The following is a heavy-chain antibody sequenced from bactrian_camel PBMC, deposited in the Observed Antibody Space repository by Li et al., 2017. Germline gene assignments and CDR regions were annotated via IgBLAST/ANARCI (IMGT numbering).Heavy chain of an antibody. D-gene: IGHD6*01. CDR1: AHAYSSYC. V-gene: IGHV3S1*01. J-gene: IGHJ4*01. CDR3: AKGSRSWSELYEYNY. Sequence: ESGGGSVQAGGSVRPSCAASAHAYSSYCLGWFRQAPGKGLEWVSAINSGGGSTYYADSVKGRFTISRDNTKNMLYLQMNSLKSEDTALYYCAKGSRSWSELYEYNYWGQGTQVTVS. CDR2: INSGGGST.